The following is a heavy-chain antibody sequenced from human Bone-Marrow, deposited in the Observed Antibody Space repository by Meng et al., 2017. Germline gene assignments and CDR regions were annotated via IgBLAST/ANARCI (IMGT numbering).Heavy chain of an antibody. V-gene: IGHV3-74*01. Sequence: VQLGESGGGVVHPGRSPRLSCTASGFTFSSYAMHWVRQAPGKGLVWVSCINNDGSGTGYADSVKGRFTISRDNAKNTLYLQMNSLRAEDTAVYYCVRDVHHPWFSWGQGTLVTVSS. D-gene: IGHD3-10*01. CDR2: INNDGSGT. J-gene: IGHJ5*02. CDR1: GFTFSSYA. CDR3: VRDVHHPWFS.